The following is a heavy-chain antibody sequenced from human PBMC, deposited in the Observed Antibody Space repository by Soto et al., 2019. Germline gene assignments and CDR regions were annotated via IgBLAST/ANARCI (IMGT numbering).Heavy chain of an antibody. CDR3: AKPLCDFWSGPDGFDI. Sequence: RLSCAAPGSTLSSNAMSWVRQAPGKGLEWVSAISGSGGSTSYADSVKGRFTISRDNSKNTLYLQMNSLRAEDTAVYYCAKPLCDFWSGPDGFDIWGQGTMVTVSS. V-gene: IGHV3-23*01. J-gene: IGHJ3*02. CDR2: ISGSGGST. D-gene: IGHD3-3*01. CDR1: GSTLSSNA.